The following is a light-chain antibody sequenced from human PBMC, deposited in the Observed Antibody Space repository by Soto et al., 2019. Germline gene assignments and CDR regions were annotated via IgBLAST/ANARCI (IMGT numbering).Light chain of an antibody. V-gene: IGLV2-8*01. CDR3: SLCAGNLYV. CDR2: EVT. CDR1: SSDVGGYNY. J-gene: IGLJ1*01. Sequence: QSALTQPPSASGSPGQSVTISCTGTSSDVGGYNYVSWYQQHPGKAPKLMIYEVTTRPSGVPDRFSGSKSGNTASLTVSGLQAEEEADYYCSLCAGNLYVFRTRIKLTLL.